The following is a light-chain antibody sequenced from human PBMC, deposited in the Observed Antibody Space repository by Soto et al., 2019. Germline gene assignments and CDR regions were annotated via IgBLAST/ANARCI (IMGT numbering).Light chain of an antibody. CDR2: GAS. V-gene: IGKV3-15*01. Sequence: EIVMTQSPATLSVSPGESATLSCRASQGVSTNFAWYQQKLGQPPRLLIYGASTRAIGISARFSGSGSGTEFTLTISSLQSEDFAVYYCQQYNDWPRTFGQGTKVEMK. CDR1: QGVSTN. J-gene: IGKJ1*01. CDR3: QQYNDWPRT.